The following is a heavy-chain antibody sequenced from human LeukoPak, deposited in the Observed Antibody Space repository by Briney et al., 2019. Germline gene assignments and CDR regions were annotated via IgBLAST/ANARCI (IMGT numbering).Heavy chain of an antibody. Sequence: PGGSLRLSCAASGFTFSSYWMSWVRQAPGKGLEWVANIKQDGSEKYYVDSVKGRFTISRDYAKNSLYLQMNSLRAEDTAVYYCARDSSGYSDAFDIWGQGTMVTVSS. CDR1: GFTFSSYW. V-gene: IGHV3-7*01. J-gene: IGHJ3*02. D-gene: IGHD3-22*01. CDR3: ARDSSGYSDAFDI. CDR2: IKQDGSEK.